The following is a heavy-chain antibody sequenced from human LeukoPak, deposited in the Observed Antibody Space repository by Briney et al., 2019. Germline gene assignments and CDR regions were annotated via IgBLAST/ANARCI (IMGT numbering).Heavy chain of an antibody. CDR1: GFDFSGHA. CDR2: ISYNGVNK. Sequence: GRSLRLSCTASGFDFSGHAMHWVRQTPGKGLEWVAVISYNGVNKNYGDSVTGRFTISRDHSRNTVYGQMDSLRSEDTAVYYCARARTSWHGASIDYWGQGTLVTVSS. V-gene: IGHV3-30*03. D-gene: IGHD1-14*01. J-gene: IGHJ4*02. CDR3: ARARTSWHGASIDY.